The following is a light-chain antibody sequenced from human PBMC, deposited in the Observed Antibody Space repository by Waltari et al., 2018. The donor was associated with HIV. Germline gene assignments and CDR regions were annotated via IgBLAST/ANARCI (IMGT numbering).Light chain of an antibody. V-gene: IGLV1-44*01. CDR1: SSNIGSNP. J-gene: IGLJ3*02. Sequence: QSVLTQPPSASGTPGQRVNISCSGGSSNIGSNPVNWYRQFPGEAPKLLIYTNIQRPSGVPDRFSGSKSGTSASLAISGLQSEDEADFYCAVGDDSLRSVLFGGGTRLTVL. CDR2: TNI. CDR3: AVGDDSLRSVL.